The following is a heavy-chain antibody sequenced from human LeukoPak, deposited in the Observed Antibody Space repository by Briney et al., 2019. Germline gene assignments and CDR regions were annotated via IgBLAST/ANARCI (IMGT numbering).Heavy chain of an antibody. V-gene: IGHV1-8*01. Sequence: ASVKVSCKASGYTFTSYDINWVRQATGQGLEWMGWMNPNSGNTGYAQKFQGRVTMTRNTSMSTAYMELSSLRSEDTAVYYCARGPVGYYDSKDAFDIWGQGTMVTVSS. D-gene: IGHD3-22*01. CDR1: GYTFTSYD. CDR2: MNPNSGNT. CDR3: ARGPVGYYDSKDAFDI. J-gene: IGHJ3*02.